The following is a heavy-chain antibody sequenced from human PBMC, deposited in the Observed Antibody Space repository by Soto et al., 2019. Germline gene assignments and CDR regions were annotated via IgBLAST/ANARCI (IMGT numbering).Heavy chain of an antibody. J-gene: IGHJ2*01. CDR1: GFTFSSYA. CDR2: ISGSGGST. Sequence: EVQLLESGGGLVQPGGSLRLSCAASGFTFSSYAMSWVRQAPGKGLEWVSAISGSGGSTYYADSVKGRFTISRDNSKNTLHLQMNSLRAEDTAVYYCASTVVVPDWYFDLWGRGTLVTVSS. V-gene: IGHV3-23*01. D-gene: IGHD3-22*01. CDR3: ASTVVVPDWYFDL.